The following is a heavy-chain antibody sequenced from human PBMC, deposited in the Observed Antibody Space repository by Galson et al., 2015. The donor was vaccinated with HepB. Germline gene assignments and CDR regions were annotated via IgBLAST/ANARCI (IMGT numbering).Heavy chain of an antibody. D-gene: IGHD1-20*01. CDR3: ARGPYLTGTYGNFDY. CDR1: GGTFSSYA. Sequence: SVKVSCKASGGTFSSYAISWVRQAPGQGLEWMGGIIPIFGTANYAQKFQGRVTITADESTSTAYMELSSLRSEDTAVYYCARGPYLTGTYGNFDYWGQGTLVTVSS. CDR2: IIPIFGTA. V-gene: IGHV1-69*13. J-gene: IGHJ4*02.